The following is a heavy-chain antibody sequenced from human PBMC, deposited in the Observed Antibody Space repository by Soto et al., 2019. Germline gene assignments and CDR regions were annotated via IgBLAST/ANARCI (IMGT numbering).Heavy chain of an antibody. V-gene: IGHV5-51*01. CDR3: ARMIAVADSDAFDI. J-gene: IGHJ3*02. CDR1: GYSFTSYW. Sequence: PGESLKISWKGSGYSFTSYWIGWVRQMTGKGLEWMGIIYPGDSDTRYSPSFQGQVTISADKSISTAYLQWSSLKASDTAMYYCARMIAVADSDAFDIWGQGTMVTVSS. CDR2: IYPGDSDT. D-gene: IGHD6-19*01.